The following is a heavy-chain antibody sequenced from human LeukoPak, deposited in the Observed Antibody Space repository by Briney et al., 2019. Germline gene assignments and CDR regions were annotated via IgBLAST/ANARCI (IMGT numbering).Heavy chain of an antibody. V-gene: IGHV3-7*01. D-gene: IGHD4-17*01. CDR2: IKQDGSDI. Sequence: PGGSLRLSCAGSGFSVSNYYMSWVRQAPGKGLEWVANIKQDGSDIYYLGSVRGRFTISRDNAMNSLYLQMNSLRAEDTAVYYCTRDALYGDPSYYYMDVWGKGTTVTVSS. CDR1: GFSVSNYY. CDR3: TRDALYGDPSYYYMDV. J-gene: IGHJ6*03.